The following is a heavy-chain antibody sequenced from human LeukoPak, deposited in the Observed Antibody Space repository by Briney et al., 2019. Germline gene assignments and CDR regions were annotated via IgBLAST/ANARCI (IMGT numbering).Heavy chain of an antibody. V-gene: IGHV1-18*01. Sequence: ASVKVSCKASGYTFNHHGIAWVRQAPGQGLEWMGWISAYNGDTKYAQEFQGRVTMTTDTSTSTAYMELRSLRSDDTAVYYCARGPSNTSGRYQYFDLWGRGTLVTVSS. D-gene: IGHD6-19*01. CDR3: ARGPSNTSGRYQYFDL. CDR1: GYTFNHHG. CDR2: ISAYNGDT. J-gene: IGHJ2*01.